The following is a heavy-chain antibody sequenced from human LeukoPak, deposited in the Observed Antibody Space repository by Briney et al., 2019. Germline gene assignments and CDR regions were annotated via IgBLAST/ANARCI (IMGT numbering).Heavy chain of an antibody. D-gene: IGHD3-10*01. CDR1: GFTFSSYW. J-gene: IGHJ4*02. V-gene: IGHV3-7*01. Sequence: GGSLRLSCAASGFTFSSYWTSWVRQAPGKGLEWVANIKQDGSEKYYLDSVKGRFTISRDNAKNSLYLQMNSLRAEDTAVYYCARAIVWFGSDYWGQGTLVTVSS. CDR2: IKQDGSEK. CDR3: ARAIVWFGSDY.